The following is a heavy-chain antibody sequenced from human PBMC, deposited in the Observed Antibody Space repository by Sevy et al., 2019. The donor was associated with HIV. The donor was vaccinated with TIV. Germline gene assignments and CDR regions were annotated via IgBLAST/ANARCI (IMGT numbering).Heavy chain of an antibody. CDR1: GFTFSTYT. D-gene: IGHD6-13*01. CDR3: AREHSSSWPYFDY. Sequence: GGSLRLSCAASGFTFSTYTMNWVRQAPGKALQWVSSISFSSNYIFFAYSMKGRFTISRDNAKNSLYLQMNSLRAEDTAVYYCAREHSSSWPYFDYWGQGTLVTVSS. CDR2: ISFSSNYI. V-gene: IGHV3-21*01. J-gene: IGHJ4*02.